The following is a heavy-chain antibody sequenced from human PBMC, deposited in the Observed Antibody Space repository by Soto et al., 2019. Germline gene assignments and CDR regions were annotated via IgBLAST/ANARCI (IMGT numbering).Heavy chain of an antibody. D-gene: IGHD3-3*01. CDR3: ARLGGYYQAFDN. V-gene: IGHV4-59*08. CDR1: GGSISGYY. J-gene: IGHJ4*02. Sequence: PSETLSLTCTISGGSISGYYWTWIRQSPGKGLEYIGYVYNGNTNYNPSLNSRVTISVDTSKNQFSLKLDSVTAADTAVYYCARLGGYYQAFDNWGQGTLVTVSS. CDR2: VYNGNT.